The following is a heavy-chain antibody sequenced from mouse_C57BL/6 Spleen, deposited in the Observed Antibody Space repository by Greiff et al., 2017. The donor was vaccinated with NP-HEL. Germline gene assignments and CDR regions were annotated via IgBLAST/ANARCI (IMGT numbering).Heavy chain of an antibody. CDR2: IWRGGST. CDR1: GFSLTSYG. V-gene: IGHV2-5*01. Sequence: QVQLQQSGPGLVQPSQSLSITCTVSGFSLTSYGVHWVRQSPGKGLEWLGVIWRGGSTDYNAAFMSRLGITKENSKSQVFFKMNSLQADDTAIYYCAKNADGNYPDYWGQGTSVTVSS. CDR3: AKNADGNYPDY. J-gene: IGHJ4*01. D-gene: IGHD2-1*01.